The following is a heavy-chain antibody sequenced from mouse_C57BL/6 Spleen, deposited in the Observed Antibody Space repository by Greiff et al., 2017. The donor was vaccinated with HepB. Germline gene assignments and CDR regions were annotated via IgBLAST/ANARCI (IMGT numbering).Heavy chain of an antibody. D-gene: IGHD1-1*01. CDR3: ARDPYYYGSPYYFDY. CDR2: INTSNGGT. J-gene: IGHJ2*01. Sequence: QVQLQQPGTELVKPGASVKLSCKASGYTFTSYWMHWVKQRPGQGLEWIGNINTSNGGTNYNEKFKSKATLTVDKSSSTAYMQLSSLTSEDSAVYYCARDPYYYGSPYYFDYWGQGTTLTVSS. CDR1: GYTFTSYW. V-gene: IGHV1-53*01.